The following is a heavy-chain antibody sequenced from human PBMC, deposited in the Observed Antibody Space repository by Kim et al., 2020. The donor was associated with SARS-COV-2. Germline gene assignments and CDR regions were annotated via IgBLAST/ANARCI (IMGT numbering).Heavy chain of an antibody. J-gene: IGHJ4*02. D-gene: IGHD4-17*01. CDR2: IIPILGIA. CDR3: ASRGWTVTHPDDY. CDR1: GGTFSSYA. V-gene: IGHV1-69*04. Sequence: SVKVSCKASGGTFSSYAISWVRQAPGQGLEWMGRIIPILGIANYAQKFQGRVTITADKSTSTAYMELSSLRSEDTAVYYCASRGWTVTHPDDYWGQGTLVTVSS.